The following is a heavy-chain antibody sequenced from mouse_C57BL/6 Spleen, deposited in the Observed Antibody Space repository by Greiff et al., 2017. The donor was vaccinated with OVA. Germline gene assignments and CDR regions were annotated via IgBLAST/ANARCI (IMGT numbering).Heavy chain of an antibody. Sequence: QVQLQQSGAELVKPGASVKISCKASGYAFSSYWMNWVKQRPGKGLEWIGQIYPGDGDPNYNGKFTGKATLTADKSSSTAYMQLSSLTSEDSAVYFCARWGTTVVADYAMDYWGQGTSVTVSS. D-gene: IGHD1-1*01. J-gene: IGHJ4*01. CDR1: GYAFSSYW. CDR2: IYPGDGDP. CDR3: ARWGTTVVADYAMDY. V-gene: IGHV1-80*01.